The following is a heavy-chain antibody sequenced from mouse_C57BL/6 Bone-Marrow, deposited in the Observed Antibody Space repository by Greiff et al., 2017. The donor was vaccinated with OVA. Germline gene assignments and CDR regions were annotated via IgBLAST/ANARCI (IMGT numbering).Heavy chain of an antibody. CDR3: ASLTGYFDY. CDR1: GFTFSSYG. CDR2: ISSGGSYT. D-gene: IGHD4-1*01. V-gene: IGHV5-6*01. J-gene: IGHJ2*01. Sequence: EVNVVESGGDLVKPGGSLKLSCAASGFTFSSYGMSWVRQTPDKRLEWVATISSGGSYTYYPDSVKGRFTISRDNAKNTLYLQMSSLKSEDTAMYYCASLTGYFDYWGQGTTLTVSS.